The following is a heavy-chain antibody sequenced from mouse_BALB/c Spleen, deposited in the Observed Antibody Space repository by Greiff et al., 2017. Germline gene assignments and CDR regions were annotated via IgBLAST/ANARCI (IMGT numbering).Heavy chain of an antibody. D-gene: IGHD3-3*01. V-gene: IGHV3-2*02. CDR1: GYSITSDYA. Sequence: EVQLQESGPGLVKPSQSLSLTCTVTGYSITSDYAWNWIRQFPGNKLEWMGYISYSGSTSYNPSLKSRISITRDTSKNQFFLQLNSVTTEDTATYYCAREGTFYYAMDYWGQGTSVTVSS. J-gene: IGHJ4*01. CDR2: ISYSGST. CDR3: AREGTFYYAMDY.